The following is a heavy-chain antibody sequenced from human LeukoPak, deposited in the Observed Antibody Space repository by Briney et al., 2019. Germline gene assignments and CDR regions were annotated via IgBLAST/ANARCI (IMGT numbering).Heavy chain of an antibody. J-gene: IGHJ4*02. V-gene: IGHV4-34*01. Sequence: SETLSLTCAVYGGSFSGYYWSWIRQPPGKGLEWIGEINHSGSTNYNPSLKSRVTISVDTSKNQFSLKLSSVTAADTAVYYCAREITDRTDDFWSGYPIPYFDYWGQGTLVTVSS. CDR3: AREITDRTDDFWSGYPIPYFDY. CDR1: GGSFSGYY. CDR2: INHSGST. D-gene: IGHD3-3*01.